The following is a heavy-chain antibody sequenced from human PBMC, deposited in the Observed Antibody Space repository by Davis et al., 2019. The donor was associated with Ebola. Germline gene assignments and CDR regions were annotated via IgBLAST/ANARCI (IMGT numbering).Heavy chain of an antibody. CDR2: IYYSGST. V-gene: IGHV4-34*01. J-gene: IGHJ4*02. Sequence: SETLSLTCAVYGGSFSGYYWSWIRQPPGKGLEWIGSIYYSGSTYYNPSLKSRVTISVDTSKNQFSLKLSSVTAADTAVYYCARDSGYDSVLVRGNTDYWGQGTLVTVSS. CDR1: GGSFSGYY. D-gene: IGHD5-12*01. CDR3: ARDSGYDSVLVRGNTDY.